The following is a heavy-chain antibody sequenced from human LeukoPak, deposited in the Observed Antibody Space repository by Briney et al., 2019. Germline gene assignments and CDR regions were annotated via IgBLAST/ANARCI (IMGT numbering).Heavy chain of an antibody. Sequence: GGSLRLSCEASGFTFDDYGMSWVRQAPGKGLEWVSGINWYGGSTGYADSVKGRFTISRDNAKNSLYLQMNSLRAEDTALYYCARPGNYYGSGTNPPQHWGQGTLVTVSS. CDR1: GFTFDDYG. J-gene: IGHJ1*01. CDR2: INWYGGST. D-gene: IGHD3-10*01. V-gene: IGHV3-20*04. CDR3: ARPGNYYGSGTNPPQH.